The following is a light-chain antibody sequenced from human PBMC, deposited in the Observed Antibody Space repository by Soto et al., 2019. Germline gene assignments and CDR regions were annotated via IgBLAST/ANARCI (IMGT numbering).Light chain of an antibody. V-gene: IGLV1-40*01. CDR1: ISNIGAGYD. Sequence: QSALTQPPSVSGAPGQRVTISCTGSISNIGAGYDVHWYQQLPGTAPKLLIYGNSNRPSGVPDRFSGSKSGTSASLAITGLQAEDEADYYCQSYDSSLSGKVFGTGTKVTVL. CDR3: QSYDSSLSGKV. J-gene: IGLJ1*01. CDR2: GNS.